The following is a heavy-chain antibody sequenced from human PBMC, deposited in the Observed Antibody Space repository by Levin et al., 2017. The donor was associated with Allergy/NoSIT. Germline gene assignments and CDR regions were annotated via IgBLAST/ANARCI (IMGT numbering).Heavy chain of an antibody. CDR3: ARENSSSWYY. CDR2: FYSGGNT. D-gene: IGHD6-13*01. Sequence: SETLSLTCSVSGDSVSTIGYYWGWIRQPPGTGLEWIGSFYSGGNTYYNPSLRNRVTISVDTSKNQFSLKLISVTAADTALYYCARENSSSWYYWGQGTLATVSS. CDR1: GDSVSTIGYY. V-gene: IGHV4-39*02. J-gene: IGHJ4*02.